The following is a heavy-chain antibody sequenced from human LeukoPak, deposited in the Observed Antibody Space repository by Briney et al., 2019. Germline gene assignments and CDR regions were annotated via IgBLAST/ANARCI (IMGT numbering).Heavy chain of an antibody. Sequence: GGSPRLSCAASGFTFSSYAMSWVRQAPGKGLEWVSAISGSGGSTYYADSVKGRFTISRDNSKNTLYLQMNSLRAEDTAVYYCAKDYSGSYYAFDYWGQGTLVTVSS. V-gene: IGHV3-23*01. CDR1: GFTFSSYA. J-gene: IGHJ4*02. D-gene: IGHD1-26*01. CDR3: AKDYSGSYYAFDY. CDR2: ISGSGGST.